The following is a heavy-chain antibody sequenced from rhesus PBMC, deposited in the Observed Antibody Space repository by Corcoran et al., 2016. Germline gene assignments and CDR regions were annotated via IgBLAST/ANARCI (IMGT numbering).Heavy chain of an antibody. Sequence: QVQLQESGPGLVKPSETLSLTCAVSGGSISSNYWSWIRQSPGKGLEWIGYIYGGRGSTRSNPSLKSRVTISTDPSKNQFSLKLSSVTAADTAVYYCARAVVRWYFDIWGPGTPITISS. CDR2: IYGGRGST. V-gene: IGHV4-147*01. J-gene: IGHJ2*01. D-gene: IGHD2-21*01. CDR1: GGSISSNY. CDR3: ARAVVRWYFDI.